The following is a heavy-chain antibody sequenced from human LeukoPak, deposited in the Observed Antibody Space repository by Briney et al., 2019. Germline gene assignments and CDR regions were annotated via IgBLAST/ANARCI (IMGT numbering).Heavy chain of an antibody. Sequence: GASVKVSCKTSGYGFTNYGITWVRQAPGQGLEWMGWISGYNSKPFYAQNFQGRVTMTTDTSTSTVYMELRSLRSDDTAVYYCARQKRDCSGGSCYSSDYYYYYMDVWGKGTTVTISS. CDR2: ISGYNSKP. CDR3: ARQKRDCSGGSCYSSDYYYYYMDV. CDR1: GYGFTNYG. D-gene: IGHD2-15*01. J-gene: IGHJ6*03. V-gene: IGHV1-18*01.